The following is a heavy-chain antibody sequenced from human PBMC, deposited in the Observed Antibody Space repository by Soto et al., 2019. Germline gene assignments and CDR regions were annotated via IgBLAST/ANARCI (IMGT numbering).Heavy chain of an antibody. V-gene: IGHV3-23*01. CDR2: ISGSGGST. D-gene: IGHD3-9*01. CDR3: AKGNYDILTGYYTDY. J-gene: IGHJ4*02. CDR1: GFTFSSYA. Sequence: GGSLRLSCAASGFTFSSYAMSWVRQAPGKGLEWVSAISGSGGSTYYADSVKGRFTISRDNSKNTLYLQMNSLRAEDTAVYYCAKGNYDILTGYYTDYWGQGTLVTVSS.